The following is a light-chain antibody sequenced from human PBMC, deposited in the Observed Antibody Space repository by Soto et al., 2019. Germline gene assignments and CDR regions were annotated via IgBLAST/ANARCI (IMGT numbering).Light chain of an antibody. V-gene: IGLV2-23*01. J-gene: IGLJ1*01. CDR3: CSYAGSSTYV. Sequence: QSVIPEPASVYGSPGHSITISCTGTSRYVGSYNLVSWYQQHPGKAPKLMIYEGSKRPSGVSNRFSGSKSGNTASLTISGLQAEDEADYYCCSYAGSSTYVFGTGTKVTVL. CDR1: SRYVGSYNL. CDR2: EGS.